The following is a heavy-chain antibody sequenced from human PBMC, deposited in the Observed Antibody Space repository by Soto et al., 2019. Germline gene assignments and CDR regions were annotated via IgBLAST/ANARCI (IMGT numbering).Heavy chain of an antibody. CDR1: GGSISSSNW. V-gene: IGHV4-4*02. J-gene: IGHJ4*02. D-gene: IGHD1-1*01. Sequence: QVQLQESGPGLVKPSGTLSLTCAVSGGSISSSNWWSWVRQPPGKGLEWIGEIYHSGSTNYNPSLKSRVTRSVDQSKNQFALKLSSVTAADTAVYDCARVARVPLGPYYFDYWGQGTLVTVSA. CDR3: ARVARVPLGPYYFDY. CDR2: IYHSGST.